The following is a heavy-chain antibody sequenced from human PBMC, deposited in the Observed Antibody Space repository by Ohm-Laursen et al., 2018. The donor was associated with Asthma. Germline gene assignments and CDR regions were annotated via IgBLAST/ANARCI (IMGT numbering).Heavy chain of an antibody. V-gene: IGHV3-48*01. J-gene: IGHJ4*02. D-gene: IGHD1-14*01. Sequence: GSLRLSCAASGFSFSSYTMNWVRQAPGKGLEWVSYISSSSSSLYYADSVKGRFTISRDDAKNSLSLQMNSLRVEDTAVYYCARCHKKVDHEGAYWGQGILVTVSS. CDR2: ISSSSSSL. CDR1: GFSFSSYT. CDR3: ARCHKKVDHEGAY.